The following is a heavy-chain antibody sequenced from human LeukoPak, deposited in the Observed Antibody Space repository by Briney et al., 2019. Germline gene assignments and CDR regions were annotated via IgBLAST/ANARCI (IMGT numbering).Heavy chain of an antibody. CDR2: IYSGGST. V-gene: IGHV3-53*01. J-gene: IGHJ3*02. Sequence: GGSLRLSCAASGFTFSSNYMSWARQAPGKGLEWVSVIYSGGSTYYADSVKGRFTISRDNSKNTLYLQMNSLTAEDTAVYYCARVGVVPAAIPDGFDIWGQGTMVTVSS. CDR3: ARVGVVPAAIPDGFDI. CDR1: GFTFSSNY. D-gene: IGHD2-2*01.